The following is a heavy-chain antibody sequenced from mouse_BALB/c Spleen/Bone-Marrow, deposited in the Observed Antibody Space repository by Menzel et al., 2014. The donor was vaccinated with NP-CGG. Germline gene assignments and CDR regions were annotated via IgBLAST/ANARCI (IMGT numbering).Heavy chain of an antibody. CDR1: GYSFTDYN. CDR2: IDPYNGGT. Sequence: EVKLMESGPELVKPGASVKVSCKASGYSFTDYNMYRAKQSHGKSLEWIGYIDPYNGGTSYNQKFKGKATLTVDKSSSTAFMHLNSLTSEDSAVYCCGRGGNYPCFDYWGQGTPLTVSS. V-gene: IGHV1S135*01. J-gene: IGHJ2*01. D-gene: IGHD2-1*01. CDR3: GRGGNYPCFDY.